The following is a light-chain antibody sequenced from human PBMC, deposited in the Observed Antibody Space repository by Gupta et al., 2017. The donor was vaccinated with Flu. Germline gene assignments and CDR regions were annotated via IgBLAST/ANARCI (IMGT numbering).Light chain of an antibody. V-gene: IGLV2-14*01. CDR1: SSDVGGYNY. CDR3: TSFTSGGTWV. J-gene: IGLJ3*02. CDR2: EVS. Sequence: SITISCTGTSSDVGGYNYVSWYQQHPGKAPKLLIYEVSNRPSGVSNRFSGSKSGNTASLTISGLQAEDEADYYCTSFTSGGTWVFGGGTKLTVL.